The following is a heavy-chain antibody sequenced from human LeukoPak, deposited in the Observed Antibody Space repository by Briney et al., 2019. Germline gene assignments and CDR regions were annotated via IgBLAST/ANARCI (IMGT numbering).Heavy chain of an antibody. V-gene: IGHV3-23*01. Sequence: GGSLRCSCAASGFTFSSSAMSWVRQAPGKGLEWVSAISNNGGYTYYADSVQGRFTISRDNSKSTLCLQMNSLRAEDTAVYYCAKQLGYCSDGSCYFPYWGQGTLVTVSS. J-gene: IGHJ4*02. D-gene: IGHD2-15*01. CDR3: AKQLGYCSDGSCYFPY. CDR1: GFTFSSSA. CDR2: ISNNGGYT.